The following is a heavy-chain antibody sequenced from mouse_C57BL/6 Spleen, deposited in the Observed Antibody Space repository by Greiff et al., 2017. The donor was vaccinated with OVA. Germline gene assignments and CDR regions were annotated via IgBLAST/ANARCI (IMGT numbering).Heavy chain of an antibody. CDR2: IDPNSGGT. D-gene: IGHD1-1*01. CDR3: ALITTVVATFDY. Sequence: VQLQQPGTELVKPGASVKLSCKASGYTFTSYWMHWVKQRPGRGLEWIGRIDPNSGGTKYNEKFKSKATLTVDKTSSTSYMQLSSLTSEDSAVYYCALITTVVATFDYWGQGTTLTVSS. CDR1: GYTFTSYW. V-gene: IGHV1-72*01. J-gene: IGHJ2*01.